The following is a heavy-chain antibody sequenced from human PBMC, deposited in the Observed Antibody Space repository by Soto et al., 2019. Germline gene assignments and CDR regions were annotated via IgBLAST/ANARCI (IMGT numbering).Heavy chain of an antibody. V-gene: IGHV1-58*01. D-gene: IGHD1-26*01. Sequence: GASVKVSCKASGFTFTSSAAQWVRQARGQRLEWIGWIVVGSGNTNYAQKFQERVTITRDMSTSTAYMELSSLRSEDTAVYYCAADRPREPHAFDIWGQGTMVTVSS. J-gene: IGHJ3*02. CDR1: GFTFTSSA. CDR3: AADRPREPHAFDI. CDR2: IVVGSGNT.